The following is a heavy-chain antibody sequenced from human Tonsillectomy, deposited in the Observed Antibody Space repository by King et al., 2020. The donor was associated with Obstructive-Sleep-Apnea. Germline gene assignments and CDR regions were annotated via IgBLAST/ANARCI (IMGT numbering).Heavy chain of an antibody. D-gene: IGHD3-9*01. J-gene: IGHJ4*02. CDR1: RGSISSGGYY. Sequence: LQLQESVPGLVKPSQSLSLTCTVSRGSISSGGYYLRWVRQPPGKDHECVGYHYYSGSTSYNPSLKSRVTISVDTSKNQFSLKLSSVTAADTAVYYCAGVDRGYDIPDYWGQGTLVTVSS. V-gene: IGHV4-31*03. CDR2: HYYSGST. CDR3: AGVDRGYDIPDY.